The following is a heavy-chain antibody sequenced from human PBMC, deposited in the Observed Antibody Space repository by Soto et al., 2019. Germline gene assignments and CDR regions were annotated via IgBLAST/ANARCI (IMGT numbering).Heavy chain of an antibody. J-gene: IGHJ5*01. Sequence: EVQLVESGGGVVRPGGSLRLACVVSGFSLEEYGMSWVRQAPGKGPEWVSGMHRNGNSTGYADAVKGRFTISRDDAKNSLYLQMSRLRAEDTAFYYCARDHRWGYEYGDYGDSWGHGTLVTVSS. CDR2: MHRNGNST. CDR3: ARDHRWGYEYGDYGDS. D-gene: IGHD4-17*01. V-gene: IGHV3-20*04. CDR1: GFSLEEYG.